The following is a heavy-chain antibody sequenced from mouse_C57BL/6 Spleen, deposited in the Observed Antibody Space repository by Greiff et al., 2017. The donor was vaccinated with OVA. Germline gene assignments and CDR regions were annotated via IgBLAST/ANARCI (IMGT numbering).Heavy chain of an antibody. Sequence: EVKLVESGGGLVKPGGSLKLSCAASGFTFSDYGMHWVRQAPEKGLEWVAYISSGSSTIYYAATVKGRFTISRDNAKNTLFLQMTSLRSEDTAMYYCARYYGSSYWYFDGWGTGTTVTVSS. J-gene: IGHJ1*03. CDR3: ARYYGSSYWYFDG. D-gene: IGHD1-1*01. CDR2: ISSGSSTI. V-gene: IGHV5-17*01. CDR1: GFTFSDYG.